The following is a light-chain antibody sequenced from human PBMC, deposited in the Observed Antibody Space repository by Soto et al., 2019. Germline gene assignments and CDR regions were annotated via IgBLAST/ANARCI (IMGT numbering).Light chain of an antibody. V-gene: IGKV1-39*01. Sequence: DIQMTQSPSSLSASAGDRVTITCRASQSISSSLNWYQQIPGKAPKPLIYAASSLQSGVPSRFRGSGYGTDFTLTISSLQPDDFATYYCQQSYSTPPTFGQGTKVEIK. CDR2: AAS. CDR1: QSISSS. CDR3: QQSYSTPPT. J-gene: IGKJ1*01.